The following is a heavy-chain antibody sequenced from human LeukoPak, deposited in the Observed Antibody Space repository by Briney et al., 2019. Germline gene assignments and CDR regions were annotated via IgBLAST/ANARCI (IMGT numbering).Heavy chain of an antibody. Sequence: GGSLRLSCAASEFTFSSYSVNWVRQAPGKGLEWVSYISSSGSTIYYADSVKGQFTISRDNAKNSLYLQMNSLRAEDTAMYYCARDGAVSGRVAFDIWGQGTMVTVSS. CDR2: ISSSGSTI. V-gene: IGHV3-48*01. CDR1: EFTFSSYS. CDR3: ARDGAVSGRVAFDI. J-gene: IGHJ3*02. D-gene: IGHD6-19*01.